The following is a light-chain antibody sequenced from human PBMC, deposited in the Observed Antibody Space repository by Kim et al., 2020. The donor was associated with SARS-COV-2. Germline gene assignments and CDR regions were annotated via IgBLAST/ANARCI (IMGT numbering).Light chain of an antibody. CDR2: GAS. J-gene: IGKJ2*03. CDR1: QSVSSSY. Sequence: LSPGEGATLSCRASQSVSSSYLAWYQQKPGQAPRLLIYGASSRATGIPDRFSGSGSGTDFTLTISRLEPEDFAVYYCQQYGSSLYSFGQGTKLEI. CDR3: QQYGSSLYS. V-gene: IGKV3-20*01.